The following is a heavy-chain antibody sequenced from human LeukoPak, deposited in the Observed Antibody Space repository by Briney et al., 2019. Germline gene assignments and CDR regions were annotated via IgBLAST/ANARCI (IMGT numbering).Heavy chain of an antibody. CDR2: ISSSSSTI. Sequence: GGSLRLSCAASGFTFSSYSMNWVRQAPGKGLEWFSYISSSSSTIYYADSGKGRFTISRNNAKNSLYLQMNSLRAEDTAVYYCARGSGGWNYEDYWGQGTLVTVSS. CDR3: ARGSGGWNYEDY. J-gene: IGHJ4*02. V-gene: IGHV3-48*01. CDR1: GFTFSSYS. D-gene: IGHD1-7*01.